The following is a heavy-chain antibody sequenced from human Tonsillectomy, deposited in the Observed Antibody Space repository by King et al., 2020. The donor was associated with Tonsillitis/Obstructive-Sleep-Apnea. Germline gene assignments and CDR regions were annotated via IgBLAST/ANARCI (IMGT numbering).Heavy chain of an antibody. CDR1: GFTFSSYG. Sequence: VQLVESGGGVVQPGRSLRLSCAASGFTFSSYGMHWVRQAPGKGLEWVAVISYDGNNKYYADSVKGRFTISRDNSKNTLYLQMNSLGAEDTAVYYCAKWAEIVVVPAADDAFDIWGQGTMVTVSS. CDR3: AKWAEIVVVPAADDAFDI. D-gene: IGHD2-2*01. CDR2: ISYDGNNK. V-gene: IGHV3-30*18. J-gene: IGHJ3*02.